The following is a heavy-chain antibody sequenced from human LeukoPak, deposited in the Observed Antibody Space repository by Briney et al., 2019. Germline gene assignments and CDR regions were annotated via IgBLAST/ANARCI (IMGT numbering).Heavy chain of an antibody. CDR1: GFTLSRHT. Sequence: GGPLRLSCAASGFTLSRHTMTWVRQAPGKGLEWVSAITSSSIYKYFADSVKGRFAISRDNARNSLYLEMDSLRVEDTAVYYFARVSDEENRCDGYTFPLDNWGQGTLVIVSS. J-gene: IGHJ4*02. CDR3: ARVSDEENRCDGYTFPLDN. V-gene: IGHV3-21*01. CDR2: ITSSSIYK. D-gene: IGHD5-24*01.